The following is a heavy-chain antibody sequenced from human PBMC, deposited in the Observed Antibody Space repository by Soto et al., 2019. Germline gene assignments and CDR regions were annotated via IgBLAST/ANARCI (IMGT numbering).Heavy chain of an antibody. V-gene: IGHV1-69*01. J-gene: IGHJ6*02. CDR3: ASSAGLDHLLNYYGLNV. D-gene: IGHD6-13*01. CDR1: GGTFTSTA. CDR2: IIPVLGTP. Sequence: QVHLVQSSAEVKKPGSSVKVSCKASGGTFTSTAFSWVRQAPGQGLEWMGGIIPVLGTPNYAQKFQARVTIPADASTTTVHMELSSLRSDDTAVYYGASSAGLDHLLNYYGLNVWGQRTKVTVSS.